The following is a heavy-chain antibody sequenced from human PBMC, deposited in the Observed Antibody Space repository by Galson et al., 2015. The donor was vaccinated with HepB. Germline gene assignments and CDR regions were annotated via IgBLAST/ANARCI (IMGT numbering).Heavy chain of an antibody. D-gene: IGHD6-19*01. V-gene: IGHV3-53*05. CDR2: IYSGGST. Sequence: SLRLSCAASGFTVSSNYMSWVRQAPGKGLEWVSVIYSGGSTYYADSVKGRFTISRDNAKNSLYLQMNSLRAEDTALYYCAKGDSSGWYNNWFDPWGQGTLVTVSS. CDR3: AKGDSSGWYNNWFDP. CDR1: GFTVSSNY. J-gene: IGHJ5*02.